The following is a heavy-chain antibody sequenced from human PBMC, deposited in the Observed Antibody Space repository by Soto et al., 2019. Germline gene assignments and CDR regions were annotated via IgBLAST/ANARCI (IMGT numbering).Heavy chain of an antibody. CDR2: ISSSDVK. Sequence: QVTLKESGPVLVKPTETLTLTCTVSGFSLSNPRISVGWIRQPPGKALEWLAHISSSDVKSYNTSLRNRLTISKDASKSQVALTLTSVEPVDTATYYCARMLGYGYDYWGQGTLVTVSS. CDR3: ARMLGYGYDY. J-gene: IGHJ4*02. D-gene: IGHD5-18*01. CDR1: GFSLSNPRIS. V-gene: IGHV2-26*01.